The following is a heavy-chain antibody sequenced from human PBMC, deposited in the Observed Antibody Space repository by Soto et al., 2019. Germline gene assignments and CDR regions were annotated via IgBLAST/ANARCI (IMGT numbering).Heavy chain of an antibody. CDR3: AKSPPPTDFWRGYH. D-gene: IGHD3-3*01. J-gene: IGHJ4*02. CDR1: GFTFSSYG. Sequence: GGSLRLSCAASGFTFSSYGMHWVRQAPGKGLEWVAVISYDESTKYYVDSVKGRFTISRDNSKNKLYLQMNSLRAEDTALYYFAKSPPPTDFWRGYHWGQGTLVTVSS. CDR2: ISYDESTK. V-gene: IGHV3-30*18.